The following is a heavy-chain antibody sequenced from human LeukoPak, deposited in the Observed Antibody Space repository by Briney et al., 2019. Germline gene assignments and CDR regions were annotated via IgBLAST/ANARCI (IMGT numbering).Heavy chain of an antibody. Sequence: SVKVSCKASGGTFSSYAISWVRQAPGQGLEWMGGIIPILGIANYAQKFQGRVTITADKSTSTAYMELSSLRSEDTAVYYCAREGDILTGYPPYYFDYWGQGTLVTVSS. D-gene: IGHD3-9*01. CDR3: AREGDILTGYPPYYFDY. V-gene: IGHV1-69*10. J-gene: IGHJ4*02. CDR1: GGTFSSYA. CDR2: IIPILGIA.